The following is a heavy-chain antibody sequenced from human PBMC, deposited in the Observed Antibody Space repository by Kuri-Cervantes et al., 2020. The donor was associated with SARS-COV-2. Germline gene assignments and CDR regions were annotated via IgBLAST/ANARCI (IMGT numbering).Heavy chain of an antibody. V-gene: IGHV1-18*01. D-gene: IGHD3-9*01. CDR3: AREKLRYFDWSKPPTPGYYFDY. J-gene: IGHJ4*02. Sequence: ASVKVSCKASGYTFTSYGISWVRQAPGQGLEWMGWISAYNGNTNYAQKLQGRVTMTTDTSTSTAYMELRSLRSDDTAVYYCAREKLRYFDWSKPPTPGYYFDYWGQGTLVTSPQ. CDR1: GYTFTSYG. CDR2: ISAYNGNT.